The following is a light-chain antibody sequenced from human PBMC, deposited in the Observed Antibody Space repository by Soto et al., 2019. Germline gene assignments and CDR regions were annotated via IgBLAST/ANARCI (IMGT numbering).Light chain of an antibody. J-gene: IGKJ1*01. V-gene: IGKV3-20*01. Sequence: EIVLTQSPGTLSLSPGERATLSCRASQSVSSSYLAWYQQKPGQAPRLLIYGASSRDTGIPDRFSGSGSGTDFTLTISRLEPEDFAVYYWQQYGSSTWTFGQGTKVEIK. CDR1: QSVSSSY. CDR2: GAS. CDR3: QQYGSSTWT.